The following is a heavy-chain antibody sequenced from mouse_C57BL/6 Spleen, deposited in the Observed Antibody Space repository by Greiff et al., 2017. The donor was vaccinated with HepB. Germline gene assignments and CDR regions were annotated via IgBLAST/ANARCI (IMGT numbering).Heavy chain of an antibody. J-gene: IGHJ3*01. V-gene: IGHV3-1*01. CDR2: ISYSGST. CDR1: GYSITSGYD. Sequence: EVQRVESGPGMVKPSQSLSLTCTVTGYSITSGYDWHWIRHLPGNKLEWMGYISYSGSTNYNPSLKSRNAITHDTSKNHFFLKLKSVTTADTAPYYCAGGAESSGFAYWGKGTLVTVSA. D-gene: IGHD3-2*01. CDR3: AGGAESSGFAY.